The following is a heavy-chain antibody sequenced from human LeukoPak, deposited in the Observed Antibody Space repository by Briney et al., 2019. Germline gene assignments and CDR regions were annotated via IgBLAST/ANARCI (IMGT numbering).Heavy chain of an antibody. CDR3: AKDGEWTFDI. V-gene: IGHV3-30*02. CDR1: GFTFSSYG. Sequence: GGSLRLSCAASGFTFSSYGMHWVRQAPGKGLEWVAFIRYDGSNKYYADSVKGRFIISGDSSYNTAYLQMNSLRPEDTAIYYCAKDGEWTFDIWGQGTMVTVSS. J-gene: IGHJ3*02. CDR2: IRYDGSNK. D-gene: IGHD3-3*01.